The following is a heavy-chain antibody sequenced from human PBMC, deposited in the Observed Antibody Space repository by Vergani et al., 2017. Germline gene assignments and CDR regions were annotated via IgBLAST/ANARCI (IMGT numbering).Heavy chain of an antibody. D-gene: IGHD1-26*01. V-gene: IGHV3-13*01. Sequence: EVQLVESGGGLVQPGGSLRLSCAASGFTFSSYDMHWVRQATGKGLEWVSAIGTAGDTYYPGSVKGRFTISRENAKNSLYLQMNSLRAEDTAVYYCAREKPAAGSGSYYPDYWGQGTLVTVSS. J-gene: IGHJ4*02. CDR1: GFTFSSYD. CDR3: AREKPAAGSGSYYPDY. CDR2: IGTAGDT.